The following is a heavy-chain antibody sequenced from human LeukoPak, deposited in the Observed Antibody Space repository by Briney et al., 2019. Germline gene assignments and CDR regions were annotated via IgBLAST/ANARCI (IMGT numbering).Heavy chain of an antibody. J-gene: IGHJ4*02. CDR1: GFPFSNYA. CDR3: AKWGDYDILTGYYDSDY. D-gene: IGHD3-9*01. CDR2: IVGSGGST. V-gene: IGHV3-23*01. Sequence: TGASLTLFCAASGFPFSNYAMSCVRQAPGRGLEWVSAIVGSGGSTYYADSVKGRFTISRDNPKSTLYMQMNSLRAEDTAVYYCAKWGDYDILTGYYDSDYWGQGTLVTVSS.